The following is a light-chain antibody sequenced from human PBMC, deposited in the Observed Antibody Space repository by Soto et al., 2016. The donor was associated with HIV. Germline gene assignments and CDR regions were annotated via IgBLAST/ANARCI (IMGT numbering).Light chain of an antibody. CDR2: GNN. CDR1: SFRRYY. CDR3: CAGQKWDRPV. J-gene: IGLJ3*02. V-gene: IGLV3-19*01. Sequence: SSELTQDPAMSVALGQTVKITCQGDSFRRYYATWYQQRPRQAPVLLIYGNNNRPSGIPDRFSASRSEDTTSLTITGAQAEDEGDYYCCAGQKWDRPVFGGGTEADRP.